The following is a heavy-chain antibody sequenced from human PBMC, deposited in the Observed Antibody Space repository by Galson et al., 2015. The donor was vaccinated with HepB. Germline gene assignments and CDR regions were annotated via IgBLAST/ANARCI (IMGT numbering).Heavy chain of an antibody. D-gene: IGHD6-25*01. J-gene: IGHJ5*02. V-gene: IGHV4-59*01. CDR3: ASSGRQGPNWFDP. CDR2: IYYSGST. Sequence: ETLSLTCTVSGGSISSYYWSWIRQPPGKGLEWIGYIYYSGSTNYNPSLKSRVTISVDTSKNQFSLKLSSVTAADTAVYYCASSGRQGPNWFDPWGQGTLVTVSS. CDR1: GGSISSYY.